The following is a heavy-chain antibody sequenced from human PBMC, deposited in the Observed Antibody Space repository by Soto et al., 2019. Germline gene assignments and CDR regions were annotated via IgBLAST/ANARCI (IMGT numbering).Heavy chain of an antibody. CDR2: IYSGGST. CDR3: ASFRIVVVTAPFDI. Sequence: GGSLRLSCAASGFTLSSYGMHWVRQAPGKGLEWVSVIYSGGSTYYADSVKGRFTISRDNSKNTLYLQMNSLRAEDTAVYYCASFRIVVVTAPFDIWGQGTMVTVSS. J-gene: IGHJ3*02. V-gene: IGHV3-66*01. D-gene: IGHD2-21*02. CDR1: GFTLSSYG.